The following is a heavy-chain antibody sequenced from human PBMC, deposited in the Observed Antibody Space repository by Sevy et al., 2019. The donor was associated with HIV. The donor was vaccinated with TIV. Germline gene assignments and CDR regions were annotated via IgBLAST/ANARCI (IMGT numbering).Heavy chain of an antibody. V-gene: IGHV3-7*01. J-gene: IGHJ4*02. CDR1: GFTFSDYW. CDR3: AKLGFYYDSSAYDYFDY. D-gene: IGHD3-22*01. CDR2: IKQDGSEK. Sequence: GGSLRLSCAASGFTFSDYWMNWVRQAPGKGLEWVANIKQDGSEKYYVDSVKGRFTISRDNAKNSLYLQMNSLRVEDKAVYFCAKLGFYYDSSAYDYFDYWGQGTLVTVSS.